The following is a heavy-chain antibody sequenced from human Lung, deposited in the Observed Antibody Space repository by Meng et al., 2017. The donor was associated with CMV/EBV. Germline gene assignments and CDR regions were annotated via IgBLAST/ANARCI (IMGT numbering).Heavy chain of an antibody. CDR3: LRRSGGSV. D-gene: IGHD3-10*01. V-gene: IGHV4-4*02. J-gene: IGHJ1*01. CDR2: IPHRGSS. Sequence: VQSPDARPALVKPSETLSLTCAVSGDSITNHNWWAWVRQPPGKGLEWIGEIPHRGSSAYNPSLKSRVSMSIDKSKNQFSLKLTSVTAADTAVYHCLRRSGGSVWGQGTLVTVSS. CDR1: GDSITNHNW.